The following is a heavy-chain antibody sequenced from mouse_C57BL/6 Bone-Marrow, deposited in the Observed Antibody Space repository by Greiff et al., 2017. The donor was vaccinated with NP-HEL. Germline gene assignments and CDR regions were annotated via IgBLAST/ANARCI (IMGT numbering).Heavy chain of an antibody. CDR3: AVIYYYGSSYVHFDY. CDR2: IDPANGNT. Sequence: VQLQQSVAELVRPGASVKLSCTASGFNIKNTYMHWVKQRPEQGLEWIGRIDPANGNTKYAPKFQGKATITADTSSNTAYLQLSSLTSEDTAIYYCAVIYYYGSSYVHFDYWGQGTTLTVSS. J-gene: IGHJ2*01. D-gene: IGHD1-1*01. V-gene: IGHV14-3*01. CDR1: GFNIKNTY.